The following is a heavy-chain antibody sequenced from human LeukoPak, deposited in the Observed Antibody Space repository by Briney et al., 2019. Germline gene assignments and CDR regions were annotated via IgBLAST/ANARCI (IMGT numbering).Heavy chain of an antibody. CDR1: GFTVSSYY. J-gene: IGHJ4*02. Sequence: GGSLRLSCAASGFTVSSYYMSWVRQAPGKGLEWVSVIYSGGSTYYADSVKGRFTISRDNSKNTLYLQMNSLRAEDTAVYYCARGPWLGPPENWGQGTLVTVSS. CDR2: IYSGGST. D-gene: IGHD6-19*01. CDR3: ARGPWLGPPEN. V-gene: IGHV3-66*01.